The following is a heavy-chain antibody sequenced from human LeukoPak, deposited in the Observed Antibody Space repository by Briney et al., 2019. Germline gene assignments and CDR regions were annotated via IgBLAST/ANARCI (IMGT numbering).Heavy chain of an antibody. V-gene: IGHV7-4-1*02. D-gene: IGHD1-1*01. CDR2: INTNTGNP. CDR1: GYTFSDYH. Sequence: ASVKVSCKASGYTFSDYHMHWVRQAPGQGLEWMGWINTNTGNPTYAQGFTGRFVFSLDTSVSTAYLQVSSLKAEDTAVYYCARVLGFDNWNDGGLFYYYYMDVWGKGTTVTVSS. J-gene: IGHJ6*03. CDR3: ARVLGFDNWNDGGLFYYYYMDV.